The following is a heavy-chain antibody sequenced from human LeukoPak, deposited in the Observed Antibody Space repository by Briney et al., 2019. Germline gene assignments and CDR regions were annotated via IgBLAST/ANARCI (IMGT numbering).Heavy chain of an antibody. D-gene: IGHD3-16*01. J-gene: IGHJ4*02. CDR1: GFTFTSYA. V-gene: IGHV3-23*01. CDR3: AKDRNPYLGDFDY. Sequence: PGRSLRLSCAASGFTFTSYAMSWVPQAPGRGLEWVSAISGSGGSAYYADSVKGLFTISRDYYKNTLYLQMPSLRVEDTAVYYCAKDRNPYLGDFDYWGQGTLVTVSS. CDR2: ISGSGGSA.